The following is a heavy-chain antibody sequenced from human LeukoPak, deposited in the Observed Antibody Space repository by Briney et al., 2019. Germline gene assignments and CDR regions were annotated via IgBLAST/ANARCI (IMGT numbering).Heavy chain of an antibody. CDR3: ARDRTSSGWYTYYYYYGMDV. J-gene: IGHJ6*02. Sequence: GGSLRLSCAASGFTFSNYGMHWVRQAPGKGLEWVAVISYDGSNKYYADSVKGRFTISRDNSKNTLYLQMNSLRAEDTAVYYCARDRTSSGWYTYYYYYGMDVWGQGTTVTVSS. V-gene: IGHV3-30*19. D-gene: IGHD6-19*01. CDR2: ISYDGSNK. CDR1: GFTFSNYG.